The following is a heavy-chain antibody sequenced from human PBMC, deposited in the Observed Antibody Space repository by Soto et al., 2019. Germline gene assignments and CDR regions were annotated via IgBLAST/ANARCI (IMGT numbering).Heavy chain of an antibody. CDR2: IYYSGST. J-gene: IGHJ4*02. D-gene: IGHD3-9*01. CDR1: GGSISSGGYY. V-gene: IGHV4-31*03. Sequence: SETLSLTCTVSGGSISSGGYYWSWIRQHPGKGLEWIGYIYYSGSTYYNPSLKSRVTISVDTSKNQFSLKLSSVTAADTAVYYCARGWFSDYDILTGYLDYWGQGTLVTSPQ. CDR3: ARGWFSDYDILTGYLDY.